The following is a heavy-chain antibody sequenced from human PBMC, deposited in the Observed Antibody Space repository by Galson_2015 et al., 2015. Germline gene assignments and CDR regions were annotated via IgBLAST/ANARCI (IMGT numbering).Heavy chain of an antibody. V-gene: IGHV3-33*01. CDR2: IWYDGSNK. D-gene: IGHD3-10*01. CDR3: ARAPGRY. Sequence: SLRLSCAASGFTFSSYGMHWVRQAPGKGLEWVAVIWYDGSNKYYADSVKGRFTISRDISKNTLYLQMNSLRAEDTAVYYCARAPGRYWGQGTLVTVSS. CDR1: GFTFSSYG. J-gene: IGHJ4*02.